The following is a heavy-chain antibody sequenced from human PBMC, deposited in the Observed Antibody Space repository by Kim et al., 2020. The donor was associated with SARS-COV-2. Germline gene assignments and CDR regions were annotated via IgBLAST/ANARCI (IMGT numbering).Heavy chain of an antibody. CDR3: ARHETSGWSYYYYYGMDV. V-gene: IGHV4-39*01. D-gene: IGHD6-19*01. J-gene: IGHJ6*02. Sequence: SRVTLSVDTSKNQFSLKLSSVTAADTAVYYCARHETSGWSYYYYYGMDVWGQGTTVTVSS.